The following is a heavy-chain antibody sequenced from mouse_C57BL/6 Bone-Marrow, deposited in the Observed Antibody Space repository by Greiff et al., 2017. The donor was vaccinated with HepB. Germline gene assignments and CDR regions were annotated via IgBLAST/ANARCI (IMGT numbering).Heavy chain of an antibody. CDR1: GFTFSNYW. Sequence: EVNLVESGGGLVQPGGSVKLSCVASGFTFSNYWMHWVRQSPEQGLEWVAQIRLKSDNYATHHAVSVKGRFTISRDESKSSVYLHMNNLMADDTGIYYCTGSLFAYWGQGTLVTVSA. CDR3: TGSLFAY. J-gene: IGHJ3*01. V-gene: IGHV6-3*01. CDR2: IRLKSDNYAT.